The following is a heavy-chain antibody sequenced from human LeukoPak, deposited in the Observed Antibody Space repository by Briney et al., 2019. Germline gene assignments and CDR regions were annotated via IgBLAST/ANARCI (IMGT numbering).Heavy chain of an antibody. CDR1: GYRFTSHY. CDR3: ARDGSSGYYLDY. J-gene: IGHJ4*02. V-gene: IGHV1-46*01. D-gene: IGHD3-22*01. CDR2: INPSGSST. Sequence: ASVKVSCKASGYRFTSHYMHWVRQAPGQGLEWLGLINPSGSSTLYAQKFQGRVTMTTDTSTSTAYMELRSLRSDDTAVYYCARDGSSGYYLDYWGQGILVTVSS.